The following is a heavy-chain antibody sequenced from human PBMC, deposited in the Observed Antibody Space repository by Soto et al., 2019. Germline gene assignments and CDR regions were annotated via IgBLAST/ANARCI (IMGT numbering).Heavy chain of an antibody. CDR1: GFTFSNSA. CDR2: ISGSGGST. V-gene: IGHV3-23*01. Sequence: GGSLRLSCTVSGFTFSNSAMSWVRQAPGKGLEWVSSISGSGGSTYYADSVKGRFTISRDNSKNTLYLQMNNLRADDTAVYYCIDLWFGGGGLGYWGPGTLVTVSS. CDR3: IDLWFGGGGLGY. D-gene: IGHD3-10*01. J-gene: IGHJ4*02.